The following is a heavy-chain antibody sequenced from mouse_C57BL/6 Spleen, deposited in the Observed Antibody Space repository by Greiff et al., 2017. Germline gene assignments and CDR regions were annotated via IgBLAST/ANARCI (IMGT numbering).Heavy chain of an antibody. J-gene: IGHJ3*01. V-gene: IGHV1-72*01. CDR1: GYTFTSYW. Sequence: QVQLQQPGAELVKPGASVKLSCKASGYTFTSYWMHWVKQRPGRGLEWIGRIDPNSGGTKYNEKFKSKATLTVDKPSSTAYMQISSLTSEDSAVYYCARDGLWDYDVFAYWGQGTLVTVSA. CDR2: IDPNSGGT. CDR3: ARDGLWDYDVFAY. D-gene: IGHD2-4*01.